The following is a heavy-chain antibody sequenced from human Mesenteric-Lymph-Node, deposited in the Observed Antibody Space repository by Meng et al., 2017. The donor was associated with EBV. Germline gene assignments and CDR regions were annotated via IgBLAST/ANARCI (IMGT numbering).Heavy chain of an antibody. CDR2: INHSGST. D-gene: IGHD3-16*01. J-gene: IGHJ4*02. CDR1: GGSFSGYS. Sequence: LRQRGAGVFELSETLSRTCAVYGGSFSGYSWSWIRQPPGGGLEWIGEINHSGSTNYNPSLKSRVTISVDTSKNQFSLKLSSVTAADTAVYYCARVSLIWGGATLWGQGTLVTVSS. CDR3: ARVSLIWGGATL. V-gene: IGHV4-34*01.